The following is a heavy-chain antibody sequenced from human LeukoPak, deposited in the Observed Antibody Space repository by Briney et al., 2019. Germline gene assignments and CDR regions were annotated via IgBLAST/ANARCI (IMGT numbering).Heavy chain of an antibody. V-gene: IGHV3-7*03. CDR2: IKQDGSRK. D-gene: IGHD3-16*01. CDR1: GFTFSNYW. CDR3: SKDSPFGGY. Sequence: GGSLRLSCAASGFTFSNYWMSWVRQAPGKGLEWVANIKQDGSRKNYVESVKGRFTISRDNDKNSLYLQMNSLRVEDTAVYCCSKDSPFGGYWGQGILVTVSS. J-gene: IGHJ4*02.